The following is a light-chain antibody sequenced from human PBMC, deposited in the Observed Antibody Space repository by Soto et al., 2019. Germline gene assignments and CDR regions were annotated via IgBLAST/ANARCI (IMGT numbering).Light chain of an antibody. V-gene: IGLV2-14*01. CDR1: GSDIGGYNH. CDR2: EVT. Sequence: QSVLTQPASVSGSPGQSITISCTGTGSDIGGYNHVSWYQHHPGKAPKLIIYEVTNRPSGVSNHFSGSKSGNTSVLTIYGLQAEDEDYYYCSSYPSCTPYFFASVTKVTVL. CDR3: SSYPSCTPYF. J-gene: IGLJ1*01.